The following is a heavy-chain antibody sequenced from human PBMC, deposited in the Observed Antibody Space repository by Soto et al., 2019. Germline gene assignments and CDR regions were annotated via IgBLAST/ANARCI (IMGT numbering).Heavy chain of an antibody. CDR3: AREVDSRSSSSHSFDY. CDR2: TYYRSKWYN. D-gene: IGHD6-6*01. CDR1: GDSVSSNSAA. J-gene: IGHJ4*02. Sequence: SQTLSLTCAISGDSVSSNSAAWNWIRQSPSRGLEWLGRTYYRSKWYNDYAVSVKSRITINPDTSKNQFSLQLNSVTPEDTAVYYCAREVDSRSSSSHSFDYWGQGALVTVSS. V-gene: IGHV6-1*01.